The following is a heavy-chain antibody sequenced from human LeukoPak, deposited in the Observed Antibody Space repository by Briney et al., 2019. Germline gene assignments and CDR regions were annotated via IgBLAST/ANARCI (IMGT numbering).Heavy chain of an antibody. J-gene: IGHJ4*02. V-gene: IGHV4-59*08. Sequence: PSETLSLTCTVSGSSISSYYWSWIRQPPGKGLEWIGYIYYSGSTDYNPSLKSRVTISVDTSKNQFSLKLSSVTAADTAVYYCARHGDYDFWSGSNDYWGQGTLVTVSS. CDR1: GSSISSYY. D-gene: IGHD3-3*01. CDR2: IYYSGST. CDR3: ARHGDYDFWSGSNDY.